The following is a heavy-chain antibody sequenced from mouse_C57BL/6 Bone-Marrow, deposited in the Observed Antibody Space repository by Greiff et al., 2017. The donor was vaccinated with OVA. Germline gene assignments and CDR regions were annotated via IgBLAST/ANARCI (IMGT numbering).Heavy chain of an antibody. CDR2: IRSKSSNYAT. J-gene: IGHJ1*03. V-gene: IGHV10-3*01. CDR1: GFTFNTYA. Sequence: EVHLVESGGGLVQPKGSLKLSCAASGFTFNTYAMHWVRQAPGKGLEWVARIRSKSSNYATYYAVSVKDRFTISRDDSQSMLYLQMNNLKTEDTTIYYCVGDPIYYGNYDWCFDVWGTGTTVTVSS. D-gene: IGHD2-1*01. CDR3: VGDPIYYGNYDWCFDV.